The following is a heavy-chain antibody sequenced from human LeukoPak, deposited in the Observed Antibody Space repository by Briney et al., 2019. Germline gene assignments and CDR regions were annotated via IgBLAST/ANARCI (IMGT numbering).Heavy chain of an antibody. Sequence: GGSLRLSCTGSGFTFSKYAMSWVRQAPGKGLEWVSIINGSGGRTYYADSVKGRFTISRDNSKNTLHLQMNSLRAEDTAVYYCAKDVRDIVVLVDTYIDRGQGTLVTVSS. CDR3: AKDVRDIVVLVDTYID. V-gene: IGHV3-23*01. D-gene: IGHD2-15*01. CDR1: GFTFSKYA. J-gene: IGHJ4*02. CDR2: INGSGGRT.